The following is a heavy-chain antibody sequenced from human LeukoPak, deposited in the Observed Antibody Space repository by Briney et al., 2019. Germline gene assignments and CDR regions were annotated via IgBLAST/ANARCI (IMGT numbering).Heavy chain of an antibody. CDR2: INPSGGST. Sequence: GASVKVSCKASGYTFTSYYMHWVRQAPGQGREWMGIINPSGGSTSYAQKFQGRVTMTRGTSTSTVYMELSSLRSEDTAVYYCAREHYYDSSGRGAFDIWGQGTMVTVSS. J-gene: IGHJ3*02. CDR1: GYTFTSYY. D-gene: IGHD3-22*01. V-gene: IGHV1-46*01. CDR3: AREHYYDSSGRGAFDI.